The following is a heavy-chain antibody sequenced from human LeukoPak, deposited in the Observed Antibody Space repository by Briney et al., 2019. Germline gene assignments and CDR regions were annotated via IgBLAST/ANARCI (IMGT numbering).Heavy chain of an antibody. Sequence: ASVKLSFKSSVYTFTGYYLHWVRQPPGQGQERMGCINTTSGGTNNAQTFQGRVTITRDTSIRKADMQQLRPRTDANAASYYARGGPRVRAAIPGDYYYYMDVWGKGTTVTVSS. CDR2: INTTSGGT. J-gene: IGHJ6*03. V-gene: IGHV1-2*02. CDR1: VYTFTGYY. D-gene: IGHD2-2*02. CDR3: ARGGPRVRAAIPGDYYYYMDV.